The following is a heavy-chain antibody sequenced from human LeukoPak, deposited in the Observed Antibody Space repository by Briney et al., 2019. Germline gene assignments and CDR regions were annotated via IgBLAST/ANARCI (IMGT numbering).Heavy chain of an antibody. CDR3: ARVPALPVLRYFDWSPPDAFDI. V-gene: IGHV4-61*02. Sequence: SETLSLTCTVSGGSISSGSYYWSWLRQPAGTGLEWLGRIYTSGSTNYNPSLKSRVTISVDTSKNQFSLKLSSVTAADTAVYYCARVPALPVLRYFDWSPPDAFDIWGQGTMVTVSS. CDR1: GGSISSGSYY. CDR2: IYTSGST. J-gene: IGHJ3*02. D-gene: IGHD3-9*01.